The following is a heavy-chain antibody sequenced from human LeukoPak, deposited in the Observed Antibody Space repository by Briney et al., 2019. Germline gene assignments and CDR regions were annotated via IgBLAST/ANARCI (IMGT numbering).Heavy chain of an antibody. CDR3: AKGHSYDILRWTADY. V-gene: IGHV3-9*01. CDR1: GFTFDDYA. CDR2: ISWNSGSI. Sequence: GGSLRLSCAASGFTFDDYAMHWVRQAPGKGLEWVSGISWNSGSIGYADSVKGRFTISRDNAKNSLYLQMNSLRAEDAALYYCAKGHSYDILRWTADYWGQGTLVTVSS. D-gene: IGHD3-9*01. J-gene: IGHJ4*02.